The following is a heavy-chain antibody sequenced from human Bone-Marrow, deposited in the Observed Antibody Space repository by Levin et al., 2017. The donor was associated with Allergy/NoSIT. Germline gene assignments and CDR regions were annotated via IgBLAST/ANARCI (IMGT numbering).Heavy chain of an antibody. CDR3: ARIPCIAVAGINYYYGMDV. Sequence: SGPTLVKPTQTLTLTCTFSGFSLSPSGMCVSWIRQPPGKALEWLALIDWDDDKYYSTSLKTRLTISKDTSKNQVVLTMTNMDPVDTATYYCARIPCIAVAGINYYYGMDVWGQGTTVTVSS. D-gene: IGHD6-19*01. J-gene: IGHJ6*02. CDR2: IDWDDDK. CDR1: GFSLSPSGMC. V-gene: IGHV2-70*01.